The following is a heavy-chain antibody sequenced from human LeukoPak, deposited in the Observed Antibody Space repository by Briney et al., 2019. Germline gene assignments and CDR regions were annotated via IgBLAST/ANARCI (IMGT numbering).Heavy chain of an antibody. CDR1: GYSFTTYW. V-gene: IGHV5-51*01. Sequence: GESLKISCKASGYSFTTYWVAWVRQMPGKGLEWMGMISPGDFDTRYTPSFKGQVTISVDKSISTAYLRWSSLKASDTAIYYCARHQGGMDVWGQGTTVTVSS. J-gene: IGHJ6*02. CDR2: ISPGDFDT. CDR3: ARHQGGMDV.